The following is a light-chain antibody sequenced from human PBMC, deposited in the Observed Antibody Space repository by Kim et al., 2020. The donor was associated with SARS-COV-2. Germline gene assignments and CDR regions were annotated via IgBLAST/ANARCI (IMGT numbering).Light chain of an antibody. CDR2: VSSDGSH. CDR3: QTSDSGPWV. J-gene: IGLJ3*02. V-gene: IGLV4-69*01. CDR1: SGTSSYA. Sequence: ASAKLTSTVGSGTSSYAIAWHQQHPDKGPRYLMKVSSDGSHTKADGIPDRFSGTSSGAERYLTIAGLQSEDEADYYCQTSDSGPWVFGGGTQLTVL.